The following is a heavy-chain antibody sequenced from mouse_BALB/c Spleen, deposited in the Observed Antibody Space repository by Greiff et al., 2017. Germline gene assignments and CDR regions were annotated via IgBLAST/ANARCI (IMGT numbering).Heavy chain of an antibody. V-gene: IGHV5-12-1*01. CDR2: ISSGGGST. Sequence: EVQVVESGGGLVKPGGSLKLSCAASGFAFSSYVMSWVRQTPEKRLEWVAYISSGGGSTYYPDTVKGRFTISRDNAKNTLYLQMSSLKSEDTAMYYCARHDGFSYYFDYWGQGTTLTVSS. CDR1: GFAFSSYV. D-gene: IGHD1-1*01. J-gene: IGHJ2*01. CDR3: ARHDGFSYYFDY.